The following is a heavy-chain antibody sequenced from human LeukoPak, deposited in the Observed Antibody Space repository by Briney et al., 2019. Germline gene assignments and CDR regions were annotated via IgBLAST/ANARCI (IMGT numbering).Heavy chain of an antibody. Sequence: SETLSLTCTVSGGSISSYYWSWSRQPPGMGLEWIGYIYYSGSTNYNPSLKSRVTISVDTSKNQFSLKLSSVTAADTAVYYCARDGMTNPWYFDLWGRGTLLTVSS. J-gene: IGHJ2*01. V-gene: IGHV4-59*01. CDR1: GGSISSYY. CDR3: ARDGMTNPWYFDL. D-gene: IGHD4-11*01. CDR2: IYYSGST.